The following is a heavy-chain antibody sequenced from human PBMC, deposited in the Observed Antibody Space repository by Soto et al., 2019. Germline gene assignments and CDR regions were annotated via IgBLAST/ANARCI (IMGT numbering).Heavy chain of an antibody. J-gene: IGHJ6*02. CDR3: AKSGSFSAYYYYGMDV. V-gene: IGHV3-23*01. CDR1: GFIFTNYA. Sequence: PGGSLRLSCAASGFIFTNYAMNWVRQAPGKGLEWVSAISSGGSGGTTYYPDSVQGRFTISRDNSNNQLFLQMNSLRAADKAKYYCAKSGSFSAYYYYGMDVWGQGTTVTVSS. D-gene: IGHD2-21*01. CDR2: ISSGGSGGTT.